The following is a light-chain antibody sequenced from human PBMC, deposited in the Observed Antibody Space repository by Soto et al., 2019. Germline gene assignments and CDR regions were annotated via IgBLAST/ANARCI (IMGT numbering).Light chain of an antibody. Sequence: QTVVTQPPSVSGAPGQRVTISCTGSSSNIGAGHDVHWYQQVPGDAPKLLIYANDKRPSGVPDRFSGSRSGTSASVAITGLQADDEADYYCQSYDSSLSGHVIFGGGTKLTVL. CDR3: QSYDSSLSGHVI. J-gene: IGLJ2*01. V-gene: IGLV1-40*01. CDR1: SSNIGAGHD. CDR2: AND.